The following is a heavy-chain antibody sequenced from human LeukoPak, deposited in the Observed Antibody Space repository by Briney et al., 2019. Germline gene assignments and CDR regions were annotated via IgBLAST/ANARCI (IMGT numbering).Heavy chain of an antibody. CDR3: TRPRYSGYDPFDI. D-gene: IGHD5-12*01. CDR2: IHLVGYYT. Sequence: GGSLRLSCAASGFSFGSYLMHWVRQVPGKGLVGVSRIHLVGYYTRYADSVKGRFTISRDNAKNTLYLQMNSLRAEDTAVYYCTRPRYSGYDPFDIWGQGTMVTVSS. V-gene: IGHV3-74*01. CDR1: GFSFGSYL. J-gene: IGHJ3*02.